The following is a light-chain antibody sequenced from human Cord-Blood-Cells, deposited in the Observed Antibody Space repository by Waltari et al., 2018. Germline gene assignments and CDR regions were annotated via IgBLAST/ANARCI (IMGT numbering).Light chain of an antibody. J-gene: IGKJ3*01. V-gene: IGKV3-20*01. CDR2: GAS. CDR3: QQYCSSPFT. CDR1: QSVSSSY. Sequence: ENVWTQSPGTLSLSPGERATFSCRASQSVSSSYLAWYQQKPGQAPRLLIYGASSRATGIPDRFSGSGSGTDFTLTISRLEPEDFAVYYCQQYCSSPFTFGPGTKVDIK.